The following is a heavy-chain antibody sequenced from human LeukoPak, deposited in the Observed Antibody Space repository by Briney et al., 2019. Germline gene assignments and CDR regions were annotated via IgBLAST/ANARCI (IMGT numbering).Heavy chain of an antibody. CDR3: AVGVSYYYDSSGYYPDVFDI. Sequence: GASVKVSCKASGGTFSSYAISWVRQAPGQGLEWMGGIIPIFGTANYAQKFQGRVTITTDESTSTAYMELSSLRSEDTAVYYCAVGVSYYYDSSGYYPDVFDIWGQGTMVTVSS. CDR1: GGTFSSYA. CDR2: IIPIFGTA. D-gene: IGHD3-22*01. J-gene: IGHJ3*02. V-gene: IGHV1-69*05.